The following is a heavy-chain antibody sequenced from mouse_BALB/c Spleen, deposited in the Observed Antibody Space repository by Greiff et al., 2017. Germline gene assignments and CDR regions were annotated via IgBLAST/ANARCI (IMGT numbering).Heavy chain of an antibody. D-gene: IGHD2-14*01. J-gene: IGHJ4*01. CDR2: IWGDGST. V-gene: IGHV2-6-7*01. Sequence: VQLQESGPGLVAPSQSLSITCTVSGFSLTGYGVNWVRQPPGKGLEWLGMIWGDGSTDYNSALKSRLSISKDNSKSQVFLKMNSLQTDDTARYYCARGDYRYAMDYWGQGTSVTVSS. CDR1: GFSLTGYG. CDR3: ARGDYRYAMDY.